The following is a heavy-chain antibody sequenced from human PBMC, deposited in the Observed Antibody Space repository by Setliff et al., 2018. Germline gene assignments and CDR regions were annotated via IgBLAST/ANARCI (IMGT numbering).Heavy chain of an antibody. CDR2: ISGYTGDT. J-gene: IGHJ3*02. CDR1: GGAFSNYG. Sequence: GASVKVSCKASGGAFSNYGITWVRQAPGQGLEWIGCISGYTGDTNYAPKFQDRVTLTIDPSSTTAYMELRSLKSDDTAFYYCARVGYCSGGSCYGAFDIWGQGTMVTVSS. V-gene: IGHV1-18*01. CDR3: ARVGYCSGGSCYGAFDI. D-gene: IGHD2-15*01.